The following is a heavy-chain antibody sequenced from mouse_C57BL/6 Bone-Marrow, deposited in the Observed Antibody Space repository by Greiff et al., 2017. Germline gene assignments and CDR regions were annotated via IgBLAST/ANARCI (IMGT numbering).Heavy chain of an antibody. CDR2: ISNLAYSI. CDR1: GFTFSDYG. CDR3: ARGGDYYAMDY. V-gene: IGHV5-15*01. Sequence: EVKLVESGGGLVQPGGSLKLSCAASGFTFSDYGMAWVRQAPRQGREWVAFISNLAYSIYYADTLTGRCTIPRENAKNTLYLEMSSLRSEDTAMYYWARGGDYYAMDYWGQGTSVNVSS. J-gene: IGHJ4*01.